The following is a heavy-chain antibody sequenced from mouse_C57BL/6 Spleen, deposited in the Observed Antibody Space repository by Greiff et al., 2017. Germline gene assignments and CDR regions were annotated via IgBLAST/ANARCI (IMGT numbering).Heavy chain of an antibody. Sequence: DVKLVESGPGLVKPSQSLSLTCSVTGYSITSGYYWNWIRQFPGNKLEWMGYISYDGSNNYNPSLKNRISITRDTSKNQFFLKLNSVTTEDTATYYCAREGYWGQGTLVTVSA. J-gene: IGHJ3*01. CDR2: ISYDGSN. V-gene: IGHV3-6*01. CDR3: AREGY. CDR1: GYSITSGYY.